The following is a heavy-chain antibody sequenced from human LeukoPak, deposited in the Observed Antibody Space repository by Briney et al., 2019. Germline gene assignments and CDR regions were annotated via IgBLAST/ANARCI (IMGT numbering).Heavy chain of an antibody. CDR3: ARGVVCSSTSCYPPYYYYYMDV. CDR2: IIPISGTA. V-gene: IGHV1-69*05. Sequence: ASVKVSCKASGGTFSSYAISWVRQAPGQGLEWMGGIIPISGTANYAQKFQGRVTITTDESTSTAYMELSSLRSEDTAVYYCARGVVCSSTSCYPPYYYYYMDVWGKGTTVTVSS. D-gene: IGHD2-2*01. J-gene: IGHJ6*03. CDR1: GGTFSSYA.